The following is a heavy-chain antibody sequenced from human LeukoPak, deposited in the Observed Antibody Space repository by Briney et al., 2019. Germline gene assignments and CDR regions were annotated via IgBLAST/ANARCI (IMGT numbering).Heavy chain of an antibody. Sequence: ASVKVSCKSSGYTFTGYYIHWVRQAPGQGLEWMGWINPSSGGTNSAQKFRGRVTMNRDTSISTAYMELTRLTSDDTAVYYCARGNPTPIDYWGRGTLVTVSS. D-gene: IGHD4-23*01. CDR2: INPSSGGT. CDR1: GYTFTGYY. J-gene: IGHJ4*02. CDR3: ARGNPTPIDY. V-gene: IGHV1-2*02.